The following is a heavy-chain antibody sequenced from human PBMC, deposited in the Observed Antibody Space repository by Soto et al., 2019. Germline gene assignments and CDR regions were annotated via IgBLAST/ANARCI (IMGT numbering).Heavy chain of an antibody. Sequence: SQTLSLTCAISGDSVSRNNAAWNWISQSPSRGLEWLGRTYYRSKWYNDYAVSVKSRITINPDTSKNQFSLQLNSVTPEDTAVYYCARGVAAPTWGNDYGMDVWGQGTTVTVSS. CDR2: TYYRSKWYN. D-gene: IGHD6-19*01. CDR3: ARGVAAPTWGNDYGMDV. J-gene: IGHJ6*02. V-gene: IGHV6-1*01. CDR1: GDSVSRNNAA.